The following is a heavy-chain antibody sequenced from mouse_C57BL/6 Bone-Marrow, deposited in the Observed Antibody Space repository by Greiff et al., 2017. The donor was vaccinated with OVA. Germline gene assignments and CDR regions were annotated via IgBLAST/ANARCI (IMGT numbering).Heavy chain of an antibody. CDR3: ARGIYYDYSYYYAMDY. CDR1: GYSITRDY. J-gene: IGHJ4*01. Sequence: DVQLQESGPGLAKPSQTLSLTCSVTGYSITRDYWNWIRKFPGNKLVYMGYISYRGSTYFNPSLKSPISLTRNTTKNKYYLQLNSVTTEDTATYYCARGIYYDYSYYYAMDYWGQGTSVTVSS. CDR2: ISYRGST. D-gene: IGHD2-4*01. V-gene: IGHV3-8*01.